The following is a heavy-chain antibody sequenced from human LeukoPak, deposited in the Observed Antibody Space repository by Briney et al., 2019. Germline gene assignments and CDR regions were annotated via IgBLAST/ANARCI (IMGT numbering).Heavy chain of an antibody. V-gene: IGHV4-4*07. Sequence: SETLSLTCTVSGGSFSTKYGSWVRQPAGKGLEWIGRMYTTGSINYNPSLKSRITMSIDTSRNQFSLKLSSVTAADTAVYYCARVRYGGSHIFDSWGQGTLVTVSS. D-gene: IGHD5-18*01. J-gene: IGHJ4*02. CDR1: GGSFSTKY. CDR3: ARVRYGGSHIFDS. CDR2: MYTTGSI.